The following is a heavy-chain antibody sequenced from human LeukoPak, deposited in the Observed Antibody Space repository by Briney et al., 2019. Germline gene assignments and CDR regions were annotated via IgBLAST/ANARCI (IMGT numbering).Heavy chain of an antibody. CDR3: ARDRTCSGGSCSGWFDP. V-gene: IGHV4-39*07. CDR1: GDSISSHNYY. Sequence: SETLSLTCTVSGDSISSHNYYWAWIRQPPGKGLEWVATIYYRGSPYYNPSLKSRVTISVDTSKNQFSLKLSSVTAADTAVYYCARDRTCSGGSCSGWFDPWGQGTLVTVSS. J-gene: IGHJ5*02. CDR2: IYYRGSP. D-gene: IGHD2-15*01.